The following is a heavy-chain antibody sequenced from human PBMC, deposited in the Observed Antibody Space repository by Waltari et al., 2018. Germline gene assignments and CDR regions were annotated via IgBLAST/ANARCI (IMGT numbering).Heavy chain of an antibody. CDR1: GFTFSTYC. V-gene: IGHV3-7*01. CDR3: LLCSEVTAATGFFDY. D-gene: IGHD2-2*01. CDR2: IKYDGSEK. J-gene: IGHJ4*02. Sequence: EVQLVESGGGLVQPGGSLRLSCAASGFTFSTYCMTWVRQAPGKGLDWVAKIKYDGSEKYYADSVKGRFTISRDNAKNSLYLQMSSLRVEDTAVYYCLLCSEVTAATGFFDYWGQGALVTVSS.